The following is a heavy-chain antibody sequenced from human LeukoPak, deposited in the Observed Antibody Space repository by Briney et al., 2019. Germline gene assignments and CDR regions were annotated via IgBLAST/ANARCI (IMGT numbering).Heavy chain of an antibody. CDR1: GYTFTGYY. J-gene: IGHJ6*02. Sequence: SVKVSCKASGYTFTGYYMHWVRQAPGQGLEWMGGIIPIFGTANYAQKFQGRVTITADESTSTAYMELSSLRSEDKAVYYCASGEQHPYYYYGMDVWGQGTTVTVSS. CDR2: IIPIFGTA. CDR3: ASGEQHPYYYYGMDV. V-gene: IGHV1-69*13. D-gene: IGHD6-13*01.